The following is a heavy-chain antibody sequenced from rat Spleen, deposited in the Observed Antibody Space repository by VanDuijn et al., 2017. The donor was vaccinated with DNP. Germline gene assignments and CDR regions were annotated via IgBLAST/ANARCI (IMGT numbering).Heavy chain of an antibody. V-gene: IGHV5-7*01. CDR1: GFTFSDYY. Sequence: EVQLVESGGGLVQPGRSLKLSCAASGFTFSDYYMAWVRQAPKKGLEWVATISNDGSVTYYRDSVKGRFTISRDNAQTTLYLQMDSLRSEDTATYYCTRRSPAFAYWGQGTLVTVSS. J-gene: IGHJ3*01. CDR3: TRRSPAFAY. CDR2: ISNDGSVT.